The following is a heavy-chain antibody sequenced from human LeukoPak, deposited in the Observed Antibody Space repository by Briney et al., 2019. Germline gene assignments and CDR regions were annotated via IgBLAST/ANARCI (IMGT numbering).Heavy chain of an antibody. Sequence: SETLSLTCTVSGGSISGGSYCWSWIRQPAGKGLEWIGHIHSSGNTNYNPSLKSRVTISVDTSKNQFSLKLNSVTAADTAVYYCARGTFGETDPRRNYYYYYYMDVWGKGTTVTISS. V-gene: IGHV4-61*09. CDR2: IHSSGNT. CDR1: GGSISGGSYC. J-gene: IGHJ6*03. D-gene: IGHD3-10*01. CDR3: ARGTFGETDPRRNYYYYYYMDV.